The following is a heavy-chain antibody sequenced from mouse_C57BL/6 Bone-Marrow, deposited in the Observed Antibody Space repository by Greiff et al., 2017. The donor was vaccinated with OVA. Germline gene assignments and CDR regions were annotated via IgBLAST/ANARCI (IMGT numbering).Heavy chain of an antibody. CDR1: GYTFTDYN. CDR2: INPNNGGT. V-gene: IGHV1-22*01. Sequence: EVQLQESGPELVKPGASVKMSCKASGYTFTDYNMHWVKQSHGKSLEWIGYINPNNGGTSYNQKFKGKATLTVNKSSSTAYMELRSLTSEDSAVYYCARWGGYDGWYFDVWGTGTTVTVSS. CDR3: ARWGGYDGWYFDV. J-gene: IGHJ1*03. D-gene: IGHD2-2*01.